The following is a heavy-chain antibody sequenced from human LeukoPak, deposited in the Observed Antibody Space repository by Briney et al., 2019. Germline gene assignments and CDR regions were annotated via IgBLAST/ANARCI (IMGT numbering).Heavy chain of an antibody. D-gene: IGHD5-24*01. CDR3: ATRDGYNLLS. J-gene: IGHJ1*01. CDR1: GYTYSSYW. V-gene: IGHV5-51*01. CDR2: IYPIESKT. Sequence: GESLKISCKGSGYTYSSYWIGWVRQMPGKGLEWIGIIYPIESKTKYSQSFKGQVTITADKSINTAYLQWSSLKASDTAMYYCATRDGYNLLSWGQGTLVTVSS.